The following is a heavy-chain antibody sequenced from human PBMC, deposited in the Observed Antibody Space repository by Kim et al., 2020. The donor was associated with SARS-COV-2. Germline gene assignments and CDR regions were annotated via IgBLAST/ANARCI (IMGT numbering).Heavy chain of an antibody. CDR3: ARDGKSYYDFWSGYEWRSSYDYGMDV. Sequence: GGSLRLSCAASGFTFSDYYMSWIRQAPGKGLEWVSYISSSGSTIYYADSVKGRFTISRDNAKNSLYLQMNSLRAEDTAVYYCARDGKSYYDFWSGYEWRSSYDYGMDVWGQGTTVTVSS. V-gene: IGHV3-11*01. CDR1: GFTFSDYY. CDR2: ISSSGSTI. J-gene: IGHJ6*02. D-gene: IGHD3-3*01.